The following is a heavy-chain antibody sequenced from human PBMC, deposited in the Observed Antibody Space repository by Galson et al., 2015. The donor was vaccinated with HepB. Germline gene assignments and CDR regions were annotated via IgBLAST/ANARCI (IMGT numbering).Heavy chain of an antibody. CDR1: GYTFTSYD. CDR2: MNPNSGNT. CDR3: ARGDQSQLWLGYYYYYGMDV. J-gene: IGHJ6*02. V-gene: IGHV1-8*01. Sequence: SVKVSCKASGYTFTSYDINWVRQATGQGLEWMGWMNPNSGNTGYAQKFQGRVTMTRNTSISTAYMELSSLRSEDTAVYYCARGDQSQLWLGYYYYYGMDVWGQGTTVTVSS. D-gene: IGHD5-18*01.